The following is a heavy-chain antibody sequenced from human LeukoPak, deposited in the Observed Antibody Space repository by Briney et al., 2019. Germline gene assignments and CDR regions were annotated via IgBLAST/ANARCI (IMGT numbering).Heavy chain of an antibody. V-gene: IGHV3-23*01. J-gene: IGHJ4*02. Sequence: GGSLRLSCAASGFTFSDYAMSWVRQAPGRGLEWLSAISGGGIAIYYADSLKGRFTVSRDNSKNTLYLQMNSLRAEDTAVYYCARAGAMVRGRAYDYWGQGTLVTVSS. CDR3: ARAGAMVRGRAYDY. D-gene: IGHD3-10*01. CDR2: ISGGGIAI. CDR1: GFTFSDYA.